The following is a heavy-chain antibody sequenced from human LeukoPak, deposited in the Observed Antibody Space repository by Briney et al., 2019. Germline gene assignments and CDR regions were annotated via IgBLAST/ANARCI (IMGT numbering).Heavy chain of an antibody. Sequence: QPGGSLRLSCAASGLTFSSYGMHWVRQAPGKGLEWVAVISYDGSNKYYADSVKGRFTISRDNSKNTLYLQMNSLRAEDTAVYYCAKVTLYGDYPDAFDIWGQGTMVTVSS. J-gene: IGHJ3*02. CDR2: ISYDGSNK. CDR3: AKVTLYGDYPDAFDI. CDR1: GLTFSSYG. D-gene: IGHD4-17*01. V-gene: IGHV3-30*18.